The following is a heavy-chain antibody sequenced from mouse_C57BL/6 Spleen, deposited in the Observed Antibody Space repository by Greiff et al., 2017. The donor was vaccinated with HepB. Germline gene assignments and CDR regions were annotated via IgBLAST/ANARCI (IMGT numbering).Heavy chain of an antibody. CDR2: IRYDGSN. Sequence: EVQLQESGPGLVKPSQSLSLTCSVSGYSITSCYFRNWSRQFPGNLLECMGYIRYDGSNNYNPTLKNRISITLDTSKNQFFLKLRSVTTEDTATYYCAREGDSNYDYWGQGTTLTVSS. CDR3: AREGDSNYDY. CDR1: GYSITSCYF. J-gene: IGHJ2*01. V-gene: IGHV3-6*01. D-gene: IGHD2-5*01.